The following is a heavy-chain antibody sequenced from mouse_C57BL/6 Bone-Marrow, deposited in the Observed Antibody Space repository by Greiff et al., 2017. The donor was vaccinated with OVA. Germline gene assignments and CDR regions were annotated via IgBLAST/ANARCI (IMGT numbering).Heavy chain of an antibody. D-gene: IGHD1-1*01. J-gene: IGHJ1*03. CDR3: ARETCRITTVVATDWYFDV. V-gene: IGHV1-55*01. Sequence: QVQLQQPGAELVKPGASVKMSCKASGYTFTSYWITWVKQRPGQGLEWIGDIYPGSGSTNYHEKFKSKATLTVDTSSSTAYMQLSSLTSEDSAVYYCARETCRITTVVATDWYFDVWGKGTTVTVSS. CDR1: GYTFTSYW. CDR2: IYPGSGST.